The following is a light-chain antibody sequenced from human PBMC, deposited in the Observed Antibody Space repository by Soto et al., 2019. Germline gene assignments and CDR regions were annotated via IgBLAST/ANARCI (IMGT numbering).Light chain of an antibody. V-gene: IGKV1-5*03. CDR2: KAS. J-gene: IGKJ1*01. Sequence: DIQMTQSPSTLSGSLGYRVTITCRASQTISVWLAWYQQKAGKAPNLLIYKASRLESGVPSRFSGSGSETEFTLTISGLQPGDSATYYCQQYNSYSPTFGQGTKVDIK. CDR1: QTISVW. CDR3: QQYNSYSPT.